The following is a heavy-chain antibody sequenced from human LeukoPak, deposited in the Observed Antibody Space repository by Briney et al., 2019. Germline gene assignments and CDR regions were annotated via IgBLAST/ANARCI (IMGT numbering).Heavy chain of an antibody. V-gene: IGHV3-11*04. Sequence: PGGSLRLSCAASGFTISDYYMSWIRQAPGKGLEWVSYISSSGSTIYYADSVKGRFTISRDNAKNSLYLQMNSLRAEDTAVYYCARSRFRDYGGNSDDAFDIWGQGTMVTVSS. CDR3: ARSRFRDYGGNSDDAFDI. CDR1: GFTISDYY. D-gene: IGHD4-23*01. CDR2: ISSSGSTI. J-gene: IGHJ3*02.